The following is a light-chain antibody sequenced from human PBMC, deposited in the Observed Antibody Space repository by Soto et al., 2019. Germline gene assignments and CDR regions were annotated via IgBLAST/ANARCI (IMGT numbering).Light chain of an antibody. V-gene: IGKV3-15*01. CDR3: QQHNQWPIT. Sequence: EVVMTQSPATLSVSLGERATLSCRASQSVNSKLAWYQQKPGQAPRLLIYGASTRATGIPARFSGSGSGTEFTLTISSLQSGDFAVYYCQQHNQWPITFGQGTRLEIK. CDR1: QSVNSK. J-gene: IGKJ5*01. CDR2: GAS.